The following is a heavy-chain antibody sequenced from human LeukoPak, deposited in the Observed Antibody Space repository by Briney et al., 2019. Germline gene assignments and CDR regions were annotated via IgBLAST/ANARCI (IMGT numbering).Heavy chain of an antibody. Sequence: SQTLSLTCAISGDSVTSNSADWNWIRQSPSKGLEWLGRTYYRSKWYNDYAVSVKSRITINPDTSKNQFSLQLNSVTPEDTAVYYFARVHSSGWPPSHPIDYWGQGTLVTVSS. CDR3: ARVHSSGWPPSHPIDY. V-gene: IGHV6-1*01. CDR1: GDSVTSNSAD. J-gene: IGHJ4*02. CDR2: TYYRSKWYN. D-gene: IGHD6-19*01.